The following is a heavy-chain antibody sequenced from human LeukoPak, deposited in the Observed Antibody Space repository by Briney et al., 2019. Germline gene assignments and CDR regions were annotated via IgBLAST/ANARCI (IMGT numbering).Heavy chain of an antibody. CDR3: AREEARYSSGWKPFDY. D-gene: IGHD6-19*01. CDR1: GFTFSSYS. CDR2: ISSSSSYI. J-gene: IGHJ4*02. V-gene: IGHV3-21*01. Sequence: GGSPRLSCAASGFTFSSYSMNWVRQAPGKGLEWVSSISSSSSYIYYADSVKGRFTISRDNAKNSLFLQMNSLRAEDTAVYYCAREEARYSSGWKPFDYWGQGTLVTVSS.